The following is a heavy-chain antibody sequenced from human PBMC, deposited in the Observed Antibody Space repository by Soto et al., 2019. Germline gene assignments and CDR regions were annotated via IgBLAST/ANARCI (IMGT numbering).Heavy chain of an antibody. V-gene: IGHV2-5*01. J-gene: IGHJ4*02. Sequence: SGPTLVKPTQTLTLTCTFSGFSLSTSGVGVGWIRQPPGKALEWLALIYWNDDKRYSPSLKSRLTITKDTSKNQVVLTMTNMDPVDTATYYCAHRYCSGGSCYGIQLVDYWVQGTLVTVSS. CDR1: GFSLSTSGVG. CDR3: AHRYCSGGSCYGIQLVDY. D-gene: IGHD2-15*01. CDR2: IYWNDDK.